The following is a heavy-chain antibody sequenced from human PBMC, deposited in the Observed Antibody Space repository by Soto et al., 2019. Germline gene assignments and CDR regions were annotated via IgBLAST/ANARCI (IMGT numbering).Heavy chain of an antibody. J-gene: IGHJ3*02. CDR2: IYSGGST. D-gene: IGHD5-12*01. V-gene: IGHV3-53*01. Sequence: GGSLRLSCAASGFTVSSNYMSWVRQAPGKGLEWVSVIYSGGSTYYADSVKGRFTISRDNSKNTLYLQMNSLRAEDTAVYYCARESGSGLRAFDIWGQGTMVTVSS. CDR1: GFTVSSNY. CDR3: ARESGSGLRAFDI.